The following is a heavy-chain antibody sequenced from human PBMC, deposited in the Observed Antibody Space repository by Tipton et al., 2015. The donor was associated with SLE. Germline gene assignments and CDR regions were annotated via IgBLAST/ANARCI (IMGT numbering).Heavy chain of an antibody. D-gene: IGHD6-13*01. CDR1: GFTFSGFW. Sequence: GSLRLSCAASGFTFSGFWMNWVRQAPGKGLEWVSSITSSSSYIYYADSVKGRFTISRDNAKNSLYLQMNSLRAEDTAVYYCARVYSSNWYDYYYMDVWGKGTTVTVSS. CDR2: ITSSSSYI. J-gene: IGHJ6*03. V-gene: IGHV3-21*01. CDR3: ARVYSSNWYDYYYMDV.